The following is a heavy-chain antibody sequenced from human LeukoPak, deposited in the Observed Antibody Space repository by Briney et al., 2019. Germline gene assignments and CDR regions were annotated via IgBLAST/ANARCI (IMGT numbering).Heavy chain of an antibody. CDR3: ARDRSVDTAMVSYYYGMDV. V-gene: IGHV1-46*01. CDR1: GYTFTGYY. J-gene: IGHJ6*02. Sequence: ASVKVSCKASGYTFTGYYMHWVRQAPGQGLEWMGIINPSGGSTSYAQKFQGRVTMTRDTSTSTVYMELSSLRSEDTAVYYCARDRSVDTAMVSYYYGMDVWGQGTTVTVSS. CDR2: INPSGGST. D-gene: IGHD5-18*01.